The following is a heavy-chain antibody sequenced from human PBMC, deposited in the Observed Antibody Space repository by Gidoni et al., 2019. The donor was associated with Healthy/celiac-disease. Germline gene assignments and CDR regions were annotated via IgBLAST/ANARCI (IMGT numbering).Heavy chain of an antibody. J-gene: IGHJ4*02. V-gene: IGHV3-21*01. D-gene: IGHD1-26*01. CDR1: GFTFSSYS. CDR2: ISSSSSYI. CDR3: ARGKSGSYLDYFDY. Sequence: EVQLVESGGGLVKPGGSLGLSCAASGFTFSSYSMNWVRQAPGKGLEWVSSISSSSSYIYYADSVKGRFTISRDNAKNSLYLQMNSLRAEDTAVYYCARGKSGSYLDYFDYWGQGTLVTVSS.